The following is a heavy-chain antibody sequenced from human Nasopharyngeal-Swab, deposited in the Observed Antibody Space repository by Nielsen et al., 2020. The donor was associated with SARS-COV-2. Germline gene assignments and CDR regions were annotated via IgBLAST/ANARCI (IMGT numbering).Heavy chain of an antibody. D-gene: IGHD1-26*01. J-gene: IGHJ6*03. CDR2: ISGSGSYV. Sequence: GESLKISCAASGFTFSSFGMHWVRQVPGEGLEWVSSISGSGSYVYYADSVKGRFTISKDSAKNSLYLQMNSLRADDTAVYFCARIAGRGSIYYYYMDVWGTGTTVTVSS. CDR1: GFTFSSFG. V-gene: IGHV3-21*01. CDR3: ARIAGRGSIYYYYMDV.